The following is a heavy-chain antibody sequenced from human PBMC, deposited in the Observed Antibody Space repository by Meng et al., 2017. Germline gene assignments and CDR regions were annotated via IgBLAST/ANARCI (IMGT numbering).Heavy chain of an antibody. Sequence: FKDVAPPLVNPTQTPTVTLPFAGFFLSTSGVGVGWIRPPPEKALEWLALIYWDDDKRYSPSLKSRLTITKDTSKNQVVLTMTNMDPVDTATYYCAHRRGDSREGWFDPWGQGTLVTVSS. D-gene: IGHD2-21*02. CDR1: GFFLSTSGVG. CDR2: IYWDDDK. V-gene: IGHV2-5*02. J-gene: IGHJ5*02. CDR3: AHRRGDSREGWFDP.